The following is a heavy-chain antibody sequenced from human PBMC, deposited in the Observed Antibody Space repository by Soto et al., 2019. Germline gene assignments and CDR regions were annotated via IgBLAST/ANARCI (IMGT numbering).Heavy chain of an antibody. CDR2: ISGSGGST. CDR3: AKDSLEPEDGMDV. Sequence: VLLLESGGGLVQPGGSLRLSCAASGFTFSSYAMTWVRQAPGKGLEWVSSISGSGGSTYYADSVKGRFTISRDNSKNTLYVQMNSLRAEDTAVYYCAKDSLEPEDGMDVWGQGTTVTVSS. CDR1: GFTFSSYA. D-gene: IGHD1-1*01. V-gene: IGHV3-23*01. J-gene: IGHJ6*02.